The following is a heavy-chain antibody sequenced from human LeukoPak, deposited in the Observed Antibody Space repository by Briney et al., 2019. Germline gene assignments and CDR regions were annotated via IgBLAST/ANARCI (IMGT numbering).Heavy chain of an antibody. CDR3: ARVGSSWLKSFFDY. CDR1: GGSFSGYY. D-gene: IGHD6-13*01. CDR2: INHSGST. V-gene: IGHV4-34*01. J-gene: IGHJ4*02. Sequence: SETPSLTCAVYGGSFSGYYWRWIRQPPGKGLEWIGEINHSGSTNYNPSLKSRVTISVDTSKNQFSLKLSSVTAADTAVYYCARVGSSWLKSFFDYWGQGTLVTVSS.